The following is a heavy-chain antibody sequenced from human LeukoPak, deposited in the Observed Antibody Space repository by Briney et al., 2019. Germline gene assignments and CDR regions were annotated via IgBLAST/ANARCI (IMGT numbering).Heavy chain of an antibody. V-gene: IGHV1-58*01. D-gene: IGHD4-11*01. J-gene: IGHJ4*02. Sequence: SVKVSCKASGFTFSSSAVQWVRQARGRRLEWIGWIVVGSGNTNYAQKFQERVTITRDMSTSTAYMELSSLRSEDTAVYYCAAVEDYRDSYFDYWGQGTLVTVSS. CDR3: AAVEDYRDSYFDY. CDR1: GFTFSSSA. CDR2: IVVGSGNT.